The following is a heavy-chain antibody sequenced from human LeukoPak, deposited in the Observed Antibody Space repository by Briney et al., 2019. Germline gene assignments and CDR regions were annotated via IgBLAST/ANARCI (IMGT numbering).Heavy chain of an antibody. J-gene: IGHJ4*02. CDR2: IYTSGST. Sequence: SETLSLTCTVSGGSISSYYWGWIRQPAGKGLEWIGRIYTSGSTNYNPSLKSRVTMSVDTSKNQFSLKLSSVTAADTAVYYCASDSSGQNHAVDYWGQGTLVTVSS. V-gene: IGHV4-4*07. CDR1: GGSISSYY. D-gene: IGHD3-22*01. CDR3: ASDSSGQNHAVDY.